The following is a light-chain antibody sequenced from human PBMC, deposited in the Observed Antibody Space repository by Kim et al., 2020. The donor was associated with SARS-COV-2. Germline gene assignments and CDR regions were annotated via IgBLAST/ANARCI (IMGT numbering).Light chain of an antibody. V-gene: IGKV3-15*01. Sequence: ETVMTQSPATLSVSPGEGATLSCRASQSVGSNLAWYRQTPGQAPRLLIYGASTMATGIPARFSGSGSGTEFTLTISSLQSEDFAVYYCQQYYDWPPWTFGQGTKVDIK. CDR2: GAS. J-gene: IGKJ1*01. CDR1: QSVGSN. CDR3: QQYYDWPPWT.